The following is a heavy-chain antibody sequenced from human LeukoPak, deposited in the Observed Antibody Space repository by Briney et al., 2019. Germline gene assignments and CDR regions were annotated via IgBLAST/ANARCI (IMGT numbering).Heavy chain of an antibody. Sequence: SETLSLTCTVSGGSVSNYYWSWIRQPPGKGLEWIGYIFYSGSTSYNPSLKSRVTISSDTSKNQFSLKLSSVTAADTAVYYCARDYMAGGHFDYWGQGTLVTVSS. CDR1: GGSVSNYY. CDR2: IFYSGST. D-gene: IGHD1-26*01. CDR3: ARDYMAGGHFDY. J-gene: IGHJ4*02. V-gene: IGHV4-59*02.